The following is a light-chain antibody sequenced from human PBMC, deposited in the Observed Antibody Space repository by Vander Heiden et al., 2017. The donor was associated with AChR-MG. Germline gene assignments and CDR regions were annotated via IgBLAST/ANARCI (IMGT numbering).Light chain of an antibody. CDR2: WAS. Sequence: DIVMTQSPDPLAASLGERATINCKSSQSVLYSSNNKNYLAWYQQKPGQPPKLLIYWASTRESGVPDRFGGSGSGTDFTLTISSLQAEDVAVYCCQQYYSTPQFGGGTKVEIK. J-gene: IGKJ4*02. V-gene: IGKV4-1*01. CDR1: QSVLYSSNNKNY. CDR3: QQYYSTPQ.